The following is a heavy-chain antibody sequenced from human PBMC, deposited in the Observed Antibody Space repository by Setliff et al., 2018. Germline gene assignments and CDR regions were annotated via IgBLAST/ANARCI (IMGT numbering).Heavy chain of an antibody. CDR2: IHYRGTT. V-gene: IGHV4-39*07. CDR1: GASISSGTYY. J-gene: IGHJ4*02. CDR3: ARDRSYYASGSFTKWFDY. Sequence: SETLSLTCTVSGASISSGTYYWAWIRQPPGKGLEWIGRIHYRGTTYSNASLASRVTMSVDASRNQFSLKLSSVTAADTAIYYCARDRSYYASGSFTKWFDYWGQGTLVTVSS. D-gene: IGHD3-10*01.